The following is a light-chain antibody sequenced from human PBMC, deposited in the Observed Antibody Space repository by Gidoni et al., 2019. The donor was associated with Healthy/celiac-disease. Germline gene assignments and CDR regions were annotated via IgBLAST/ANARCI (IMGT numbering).Light chain of an antibody. CDR3: QQYNSNSYT. CDR2: KAS. V-gene: IGKV1-5*03. Sequence: IQKAQSPSTLFASVGDRVTITCRASQSISSWLAWYQQKPWKALKLLIYKASSLESEVPSMFSGSGSGTEFTRIIISLQPDCQQYNSNSYTFGQXTKLEIK. CDR1: QSISSW. J-gene: IGKJ2*01.